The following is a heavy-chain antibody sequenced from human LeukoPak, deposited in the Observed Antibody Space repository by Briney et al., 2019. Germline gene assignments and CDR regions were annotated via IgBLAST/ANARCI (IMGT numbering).Heavy chain of an antibody. J-gene: IGHJ4*02. Sequence: GGSLRLSCAASGFTFSSYSMNWVRQAPGKGLEWVSYISSSSSTIYYADSVKGRFTISRDNAKNSLYLQMNSLRAEDTAVYYCARDWPRWLDYFDYWGQGTLVTVSS. CDR1: GFTFSSYS. CDR2: ISSSSSTI. D-gene: IGHD4-23*01. CDR3: ARDWPRWLDYFDY. V-gene: IGHV3-48*01.